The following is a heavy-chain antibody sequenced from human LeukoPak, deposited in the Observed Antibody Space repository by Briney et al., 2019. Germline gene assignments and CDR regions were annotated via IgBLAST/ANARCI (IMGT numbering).Heavy chain of an antibody. V-gene: IGHV1-2*02. CDR1: GYTFTGYY. J-gene: IGHJ4*02. Sequence: GASVKVSCKASGYTFTGYYMHWVRQAPGQGLEWMGWINPNSGGTNYAQKFQGRVTMTRETSISTAYMELSRLRSDDTAVYYCARGDKRIVVVPAALGYWGQGTLVTVSS. D-gene: IGHD2-2*01. CDR3: ARGDKRIVVVPAALGY. CDR2: INPNSGGT.